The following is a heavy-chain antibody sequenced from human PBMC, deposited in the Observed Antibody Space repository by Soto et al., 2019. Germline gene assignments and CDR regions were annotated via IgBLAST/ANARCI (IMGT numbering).Heavy chain of an antibody. CDR3: ASGRSRYSDYDLAY. V-gene: IGHV3-33*01. J-gene: IGHJ4*02. D-gene: IGHD5-12*01. CDR1: GFIFNEYG. Sequence: QVQLVESVGGVVQPGRCLRLCCIACGFIFNEYGMHWVRQAPGKGLEWVAGIWYDGRNQYYADSVKGRLTISRDNSRNTLSLEVTSLRVEDTAVYYCASGRSRYSDYDLAYSGQGTQVTVSS. CDR2: IWYDGRNQ.